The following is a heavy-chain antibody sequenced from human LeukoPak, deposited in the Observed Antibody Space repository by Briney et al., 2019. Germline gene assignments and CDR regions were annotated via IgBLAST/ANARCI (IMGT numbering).Heavy chain of an antibody. D-gene: IGHD4-17*01. J-gene: IGHJ4*02. CDR3: ARVGGRLSVTLDY. V-gene: IGHV3-30-3*01. CDR2: ISYDGSNK. CDR1: GFTFSSYA. Sequence: PGRSLRLSCAASGFTFSSYAMHWVRQAPGKGLEWVAVISYDGSNKYYADSVKGRFTISRDNAKNSLYLQMNSLRAEDTAVYYCARVGGRLSVTLDYWGQGTLVTVSS.